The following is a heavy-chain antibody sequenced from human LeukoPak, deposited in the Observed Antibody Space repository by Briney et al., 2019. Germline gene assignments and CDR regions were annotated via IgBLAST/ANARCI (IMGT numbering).Heavy chain of an antibody. Sequence: GASVKVSCKASGYTVTIYGISWVRQAPGQGLEWMGWISAYNGNTNYSQKLQGRLTMTTDTSTSTAYMELRSLRSDDTAVYYCARDTETYDYVWGSYRYFDYWGPGTLVTVSS. CDR3: ARDTETYDYVWGSYRYFDY. D-gene: IGHD3-16*02. CDR1: GYTVTIYG. CDR2: ISAYNGNT. V-gene: IGHV1-18*01. J-gene: IGHJ4*02.